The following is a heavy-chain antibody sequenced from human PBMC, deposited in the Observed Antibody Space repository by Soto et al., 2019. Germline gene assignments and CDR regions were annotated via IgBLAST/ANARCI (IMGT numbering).Heavy chain of an antibody. V-gene: IGHV1-18*01. CDR1: GYTFTSYG. D-gene: IGHD5-18*01. CDR3: ARVRYSYGPYYFDY. J-gene: IGHJ4*02. Sequence: QVPLVQSGAEVKKPGASVKVSCKASGYTFTSYGISWVRQAPGQGLEWMGWISAYNGNTNYAQKLQGRVTMTTDTXXSTAYMELRSLRSDDTAVYYCARVRYSYGPYYFDYWGQGTLVTVSS. CDR2: ISAYNGNT.